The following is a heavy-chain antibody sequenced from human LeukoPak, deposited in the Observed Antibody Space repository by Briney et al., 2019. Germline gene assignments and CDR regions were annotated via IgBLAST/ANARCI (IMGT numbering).Heavy chain of an antibody. D-gene: IGHD3-16*01. V-gene: IGHV3-7*03. CDR1: GFTFSSYW. CDR2: INHNGNVN. Sequence: GGSLRLSCAASGFTFSSYWMNWARQAPGKGLEWVASINHNGNVNYYVDSVKGRFTISRDNAKNSLYLQMSNLRAEDTDVYFCARGGGLDVWGQGATVTVSS. CDR3: ARGGGLDV. J-gene: IGHJ6*02.